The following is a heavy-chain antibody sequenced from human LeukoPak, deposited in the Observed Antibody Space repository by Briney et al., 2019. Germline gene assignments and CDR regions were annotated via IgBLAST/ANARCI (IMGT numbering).Heavy chain of an antibody. J-gene: IGHJ6*03. CDR2: MNPNSGNT. CDR3: ARAADYYDSSGYYSFPLTPSVDYYMDI. V-gene: IGHV1-8*03. Sequence: ASVKVSCKASGYTFTSYDINWVRQATGQGLEWMGWMNPNSGNTGYAQKFQGRVTITRNTSISTAYMELSSLRSEDTAVYYCARAADYYDSSGYYSFPLTPSVDYYMDIWGKGTTVTVSS. CDR1: GYTFTSYD. D-gene: IGHD3-22*01.